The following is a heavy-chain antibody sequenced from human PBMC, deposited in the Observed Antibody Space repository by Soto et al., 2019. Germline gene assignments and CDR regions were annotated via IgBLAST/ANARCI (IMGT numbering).Heavy chain of an antibody. CDR3: ARVSCSSTSCYGVDY. D-gene: IGHD2-2*01. Sequence: EVQLVESGGGLVQPGGSLRLSCAVSGLTVSTNFMSWVRQAPGKGLEWVSVVYTGGITNYADSVKGRFTICRDNSKNTLYRQLNSLRAEDTAVYYCARVSCSSTSCYGVDYWGQGTLVTVSS. CDR2: VYTGGIT. V-gene: IGHV3-66*01. J-gene: IGHJ4*02. CDR1: GLTVSTNF.